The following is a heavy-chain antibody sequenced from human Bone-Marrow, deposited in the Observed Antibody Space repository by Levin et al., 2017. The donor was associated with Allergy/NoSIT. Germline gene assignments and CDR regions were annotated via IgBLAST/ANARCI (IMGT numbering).Heavy chain of an antibody. V-gene: IGHV3-23*01. D-gene: IGHD3-10*01. CDR2: ITGSGGRI. Sequence: ETLSLTCAASGFAFSNFAMSWVRQAPGKGLEWVAAITGSGGRIFDGDSVKGRFSISSDNSKNTLYLQMNSMRAEDTAVYYCAKMKGSVSNNDYGMDVWGQGTTVTVSS. CDR3: AKMKGSVSNNDYGMDV. J-gene: IGHJ6*02. CDR1: GFAFSNFA.